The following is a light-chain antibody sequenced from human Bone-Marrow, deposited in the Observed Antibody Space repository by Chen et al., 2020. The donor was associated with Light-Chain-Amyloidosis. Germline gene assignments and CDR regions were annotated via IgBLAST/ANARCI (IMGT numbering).Light chain of an antibody. CDR3: SSYGGRTNLV. Sequence: QSDLTQPPSASGSLGQSVTISCTGTSSDVGGYNYVSWYQQHPGKAPKLMISEVSKRPSGVPDRFSGSKSGNTASLTVSGLQPDDEADYYCSSYGGRTNLVFGGGTKLTVL. CDR1: SSDVGGYNY. CDR2: EVS. V-gene: IGLV2-8*01. J-gene: IGLJ2*01.